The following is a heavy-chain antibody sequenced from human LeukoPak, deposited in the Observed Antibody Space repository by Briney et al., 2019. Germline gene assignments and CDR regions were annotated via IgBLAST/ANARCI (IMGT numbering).Heavy chain of an antibody. J-gene: IGHJ4*02. CDR3: ARDIHTYYYGSGSYLSPFDY. CDR1: GGSFSGYY. V-gene: IGHV4-34*01. Sequence: PSETLSLTRAVYGGSFSGYYWSWIRQPPGKGLEWIGEINHSGSTNYNPSLKSRVTISVDTSKNQFSLKLSSVTAADTAVYYCARDIHTYYYGSGSYLSPFDYWGQGTLVTVSS. D-gene: IGHD3-10*01. CDR2: INHSGST.